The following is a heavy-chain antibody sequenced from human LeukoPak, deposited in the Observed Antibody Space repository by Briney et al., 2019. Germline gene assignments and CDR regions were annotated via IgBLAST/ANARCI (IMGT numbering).Heavy chain of an antibody. V-gene: IGHV3-64*01. CDR2: ISSNGGYT. CDR1: GFTFSSYA. J-gene: IGHJ4*02. D-gene: IGHD3-10*01. Sequence: GGSLRLSCAASGFTFSSYAMNWVRQAPGKGLEYVSAISSNGGYTYYANSVKGRSTISRDNSKNTRYLQMGSLRAEDMAVYYCARGLRGVYGYWGQGTLVTVSS. CDR3: ARGLRGVYGY.